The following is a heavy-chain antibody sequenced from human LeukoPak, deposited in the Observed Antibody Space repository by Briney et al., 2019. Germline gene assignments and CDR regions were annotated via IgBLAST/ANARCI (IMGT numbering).Heavy chain of an antibody. CDR1: GGTFSSYA. CDR2: IIPIFGTA. J-gene: IGHJ4*02. Sequence: AASVKVSCKASGGTFSSYAISWVRQAPGQGLEWMGGIIPIFGTANYAQKFQGRVTMTEDTSTDTAYMELSSLRSEDTAVYYCAGEAVAGTLDDYWGQGTLVTVSS. V-gene: IGHV1-69*06. D-gene: IGHD6-19*01. CDR3: AGEAVAGTLDDY.